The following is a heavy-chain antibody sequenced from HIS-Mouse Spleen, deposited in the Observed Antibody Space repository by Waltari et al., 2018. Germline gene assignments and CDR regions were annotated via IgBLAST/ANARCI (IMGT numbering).Heavy chain of an antibody. CDR2: IYYSGST. J-gene: IGHJ2*01. V-gene: IGHV4-39*07. CDR1: GGSISSSSYY. Sequence: QLQLQESGPGLVKPSETLSLTCTVSGGSISSSSYYWGWIRQPPVKGLEWIGSIYYSGSTSDTPSLKSRVTISVDPSKNQFSLKLSSVTAADTAVYYCAREIPYSSSWYDWYFDLWGRGTLVTVSS. D-gene: IGHD6-13*01. CDR3: AREIPYSSSWYDWYFDL.